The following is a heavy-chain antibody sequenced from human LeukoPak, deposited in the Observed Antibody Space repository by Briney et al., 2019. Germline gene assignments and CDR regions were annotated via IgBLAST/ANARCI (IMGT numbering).Heavy chain of an antibody. J-gene: IGHJ4*02. CDR2: ISYDGSNK. CDR1: GFTFSSYA. V-gene: IGHV3-30-3*01. D-gene: IGHD5-18*01. Sequence: PGGSLRLSCAASGFTFSSYAMHWVRQAPGKGLEWVAVISYDGSNKYYADSVKGRFTISRDNSKNTLYLQMNSLRAEDTAVYYCAKGSTWIQPWFVDYWGQGTLVTVSS. CDR3: AKGSTWIQPWFVDY.